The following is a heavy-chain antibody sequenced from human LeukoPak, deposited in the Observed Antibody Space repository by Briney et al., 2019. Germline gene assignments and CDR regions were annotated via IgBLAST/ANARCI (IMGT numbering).Heavy chain of an antibody. CDR1: GFTFDDYA. J-gene: IGHJ6*02. V-gene: IGHV3-66*01. D-gene: IGHD6-19*01. CDR2: IYSASST. Sequence: GRSLRLSCAASGFTFDDYAMHWVRQAPGKGLEWVSVIYSASSTYYADSVKGRFTISRDNSKNTLHLQMNSLRAEDTAVYYCARGPVADLLDYYYGMDVWGQGTTVTVSS. CDR3: ARGPVADLLDYYYGMDV.